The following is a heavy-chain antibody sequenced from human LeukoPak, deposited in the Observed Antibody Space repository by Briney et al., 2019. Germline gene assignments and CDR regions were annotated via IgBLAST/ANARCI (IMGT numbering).Heavy chain of an antibody. V-gene: IGHV1-2*06. D-gene: IGHD3-16*02. CDR1: GYTFTRYY. Sequence: ASVKVSCKASGYTFTRYYMHWVRQAPGQGLEWMGRIHPHSSGTDYAQKFQGRVTLTRDTSINTAYMELSGLRSDDTAVYYCARDNREFDYTWGSYRYRSWDYWGQGTLVTVSS. J-gene: IGHJ4*02. CDR2: IHPHSSGT. CDR3: ARDNREFDYTWGSYRYRSWDY.